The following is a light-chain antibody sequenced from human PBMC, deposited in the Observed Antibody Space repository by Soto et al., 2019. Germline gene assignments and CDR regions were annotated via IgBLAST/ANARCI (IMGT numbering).Light chain of an antibody. CDR2: NTS. Sequence: EIVLTQSPGSLSLSPGDRATLSCRASQSVSSGYLAWYQQRPGQAPRLVIYNTSHRAAGIPDRFSGSGSETDFTLTISRLEPEDFAVYYCQQYGSSPLYSFGQGTNLEIK. CDR1: QSVSSGY. V-gene: IGKV3-20*01. J-gene: IGKJ2*01. CDR3: QQYGSSPLYS.